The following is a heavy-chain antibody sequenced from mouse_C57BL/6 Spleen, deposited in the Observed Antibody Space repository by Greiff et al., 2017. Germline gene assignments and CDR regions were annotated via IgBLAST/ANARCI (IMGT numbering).Heavy chain of an antibody. J-gene: IGHJ2*01. CDR2: INPSSGYN. Sequence: VQLQQSGAELARPGASVKMSCKASGYTFTSYTMHWVKQRPGQGLEWIGYINPSSGYNKYNQKFKDKATLTADKSSSTAYMQLRSLTAEDSAVYYCARSVYYGYSYYFDYWGQGTTLTVSS. V-gene: IGHV1-4*01. D-gene: IGHD2-2*01. CDR1: GYTFTSYT. CDR3: ARSVYYGYSYYFDY.